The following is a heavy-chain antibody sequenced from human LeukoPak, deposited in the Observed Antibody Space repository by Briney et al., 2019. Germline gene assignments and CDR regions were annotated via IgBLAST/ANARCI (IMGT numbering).Heavy chain of an antibody. D-gene: IGHD6-13*01. CDR1: GYTFTSYG. V-gene: IGHV1-18*01. Sequence: ASVKVSCKASGYTFTSYGISWVRQAPGQGLEWMGWISAYNGNTNYAQKLQGRVTMTTDTSTSTAYMEPRSLRSDDTAVYYCARSSIAAAGGPGFNYWGQGTLVTVSS. J-gene: IGHJ4*02. CDR2: ISAYNGNT. CDR3: ARSSIAAAGGPGFNY.